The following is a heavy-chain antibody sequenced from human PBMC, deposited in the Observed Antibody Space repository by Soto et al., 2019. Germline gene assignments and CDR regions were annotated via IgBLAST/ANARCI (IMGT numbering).Heavy chain of an antibody. CDR3: AIGGRPSIYYSYGMDV. D-gene: IGHD2-21*01. CDR2: IIHIFGTA. Sequence: QVQLVQSGAEVKKPGSSVKVSCKASVGTFSSYAISWVRQAPGQGLEWMGGIIHIFGTANYAQKFQGRVTIAADHSTSTAYMELGSLRSEAPAVYYCAIGGRPSIYYSYGMDVWGQGPTVPVSS. CDR1: VGTFSSYA. V-gene: IGHV1-69*19. J-gene: IGHJ6*02.